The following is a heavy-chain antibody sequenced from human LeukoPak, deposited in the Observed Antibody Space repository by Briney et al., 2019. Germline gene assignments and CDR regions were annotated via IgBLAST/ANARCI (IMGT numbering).Heavy chain of an antibody. CDR1: GYTFTSYY. CDR2: INPSGGST. Sequence: ASVKVSCKASGYTFTSYYMHWVRQAPGQGLEWMGIINPSGGSTSYAQKFQGRVTMTRDTSTSTVYMELSSLRSEDTAVYYCARAPGLTGYYNPWLYHYGMDVWGQGTTVTVSS. CDR3: ARAPGLTGYYNPWLYHYGMDV. V-gene: IGHV1-46*01. D-gene: IGHD3-9*01. J-gene: IGHJ6*02.